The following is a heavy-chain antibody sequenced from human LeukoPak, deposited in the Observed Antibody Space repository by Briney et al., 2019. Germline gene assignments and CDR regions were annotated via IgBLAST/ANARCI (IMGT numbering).Heavy chain of an antibody. D-gene: IGHD3-16*01. J-gene: IGHJ4*02. Sequence: GGSLRLSCAASGFTFSSYWMHWVRQAPGNGLVWVGRIRSRANSYATAYAASVKGSFTISRDDSKNSAYLQMNSLKTEDTAVSYCTWVLSNPFTDLFDYWGQGTLVTVSS. CDR2: IRSRANSYAT. CDR1: GFTFSSYW. V-gene: IGHV3-73*01. CDR3: TWVLSNPFTDLFDY.